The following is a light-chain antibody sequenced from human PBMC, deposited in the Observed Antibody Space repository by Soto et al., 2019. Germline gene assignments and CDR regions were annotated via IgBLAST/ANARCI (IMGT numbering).Light chain of an antibody. V-gene: IGKV3-11*01. Sequence: DIVLTQSPATLSLSPGERATLSCRASQSVGEKLLWFQQKPGQPPRLLIYDSSNRASGIPARFTGSGSGTDFILTISRLEPEDFAVYFCHHRSKWPYTFGQGTKVDIK. CDR2: DSS. J-gene: IGKJ2*01. CDR3: HHRSKWPYT. CDR1: QSVGEK.